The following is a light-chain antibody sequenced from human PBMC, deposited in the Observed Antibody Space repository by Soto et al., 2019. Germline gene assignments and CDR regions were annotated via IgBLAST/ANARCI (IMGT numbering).Light chain of an antibody. CDR1: QSVGSD. CDR2: GAS. J-gene: IGKJ1*01. Sequence: EIVMTQSPATLSVSPGERATLSCRASQSVGSDLAWYQQKPGQAPRLLIYGASPRATGIPARFSGSGSGTEFTLTISSLQSEDFAVYYCQQYNNWPRTFGQGTKVDIK. V-gene: IGKV3-15*01. CDR3: QQYNNWPRT.